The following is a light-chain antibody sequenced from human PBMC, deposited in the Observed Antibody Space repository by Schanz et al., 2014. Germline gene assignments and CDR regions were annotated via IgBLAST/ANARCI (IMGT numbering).Light chain of an antibody. CDR1: SSNIGAGYD. J-gene: IGLJ3*02. V-gene: IGLV1-40*01. Sequence: QSVLTQPPSVSGAPGQRVTISCSGSSSNIGAGYDVSWYQQLPGEAPKLLIFGNSNRPSGVPDRFSGSRSGTSASLAITGIQAEDEADYYCTSYTSTDTWLFGGGTKLTVL. CDR3: TSYTSTDTWL. CDR2: GNS.